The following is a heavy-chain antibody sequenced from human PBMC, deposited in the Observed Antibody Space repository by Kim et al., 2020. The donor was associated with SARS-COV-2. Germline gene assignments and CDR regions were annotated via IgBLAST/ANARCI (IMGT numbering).Heavy chain of an antibody. CDR3: AKDRLYWYFAL. Sequence: GGSLRLSCAASGFTFSSNAMTWVRQAPGKGLEWVSSIRDSGTVTYYGDSVKGRFTISRDNSKNTVYLQMDSLRADDTAGYYCAKDRLYWYFALWGRGTL. CDR2: IRDSGTVT. V-gene: IGHV3-23*01. CDR1: GFTFSSNA. J-gene: IGHJ2*01.